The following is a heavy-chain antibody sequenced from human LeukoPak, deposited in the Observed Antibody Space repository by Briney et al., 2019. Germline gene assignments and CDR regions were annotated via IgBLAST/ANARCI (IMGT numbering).Heavy chain of an antibody. CDR2: IIPIFGTA. CDR1: GGTFSSYA. J-gene: IGHJ4*02. V-gene: IGHV1-69*05. CDR3: ARDSLVAAAGLDY. D-gene: IGHD6-13*01. Sequence: SVKVSCKASGGTFSSYAISWVRQAPGQRRGWMGRIIPIFGTANYAQKFQGRVTITTDESTSTAYMELSSLRSEDTAVYYCARDSLVAAAGLDYWGQGTLVTVSS.